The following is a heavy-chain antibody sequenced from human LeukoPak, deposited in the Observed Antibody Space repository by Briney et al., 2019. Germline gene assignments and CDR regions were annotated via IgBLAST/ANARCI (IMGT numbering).Heavy chain of an antibody. CDR1: DDSITIYY. CDR2: IYYSGST. CDR3: ARDPIVGAGFDY. D-gene: IGHD1-26*01. V-gene: IGHV4-59*01. Sequence: SETLSLTCTVSDDSITIYYWSWIRQPPGKGLEWIGYIYYSGSTNYNPSLKSRVTISVDTSKNQFSLKLSSVTAADTAVYYCARDPIVGAGFDYWGQGTLVTVSS. J-gene: IGHJ4*02.